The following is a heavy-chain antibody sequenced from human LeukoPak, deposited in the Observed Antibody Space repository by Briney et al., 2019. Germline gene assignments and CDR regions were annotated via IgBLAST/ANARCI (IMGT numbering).Heavy chain of an antibody. J-gene: IGHJ4*02. CDR3: AKGHTYYYDSSGLSYFDY. Sequence: QPGGSLRLSCAAPGFTFSSYGMHWVRQAPGKGLEWVAVISYDGSNKYYADSVKGRFTISRDNSKNTLYLQMNSLRAEDTAVYYCAKGHTYYYDSSGLSYFDYWGQGTLVTVSS. D-gene: IGHD3-22*01. V-gene: IGHV3-30*18. CDR2: ISYDGSNK. CDR1: GFTFSSYG.